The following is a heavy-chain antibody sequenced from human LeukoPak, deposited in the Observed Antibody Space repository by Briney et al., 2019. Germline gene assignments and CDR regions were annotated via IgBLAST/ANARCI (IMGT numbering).Heavy chain of an antibody. CDR1: GFTFSGSA. J-gene: IGHJ4*02. Sequence: GGSLRLSCAASGFTFSGSAMHWVRQASGKGLEWVGRIRSKANSYATAYAASVEGRFTISRDDSKNTAYLQMNSLKTEDTAVYYCTRHTGQGGDYGDYVGYWGQGTLVTVSS. V-gene: IGHV3-73*01. CDR2: IRSKANSYAT. D-gene: IGHD4-17*01. CDR3: TRHTGQGGDYGDYVGY.